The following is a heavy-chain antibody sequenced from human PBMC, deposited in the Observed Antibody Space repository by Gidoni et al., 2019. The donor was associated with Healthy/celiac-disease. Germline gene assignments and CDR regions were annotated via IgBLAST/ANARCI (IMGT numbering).Heavy chain of an antibody. CDR2: IKQDGSEK. Sequence: EVQLVESGGGLVQPGGSLRLSCAASGLTFSRYWMSWVRQAPGKGLEWVANIKQDGSEKYYVDSVKGRFTISRDNAKNSLYLQMNSLRAEDTAVYYCARELIGGATWDAFDIWGQGTMVTVSS. CDR3: ARELIGGATWDAFDI. V-gene: IGHV3-7*01. CDR1: GLTFSRYW. J-gene: IGHJ3*02. D-gene: IGHD1-26*01.